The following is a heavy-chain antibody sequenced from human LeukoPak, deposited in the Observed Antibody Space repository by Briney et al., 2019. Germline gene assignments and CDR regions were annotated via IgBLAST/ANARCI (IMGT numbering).Heavy chain of an antibody. D-gene: IGHD3-9*01. CDR2: IIPILGIA. CDR3: ARDDDILTGDY. J-gene: IGHJ4*02. V-gene: IGHV1-69*04. CDR1: GGTFSSYA. Sequence: ASVKVSCKASGGTFSSYAISWVRQAPGQGLEWMGRIIPILGIANYAQKFQGRVTITADKSTSTAYTELSSLRSEDTAVYYCARDDDILTGDYWGQGTLVTVSS.